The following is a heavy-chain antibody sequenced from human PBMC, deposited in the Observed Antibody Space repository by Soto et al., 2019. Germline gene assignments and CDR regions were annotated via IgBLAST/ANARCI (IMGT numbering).Heavy chain of an antibody. CDR1: GGSFSGYY. Sequence: SETLSLTCAVYGGSFSGYYWSWIRQPPGKGLEWIGEINHSGSTNYNPSLKSRVTISVDTSKNQFSLKLSSVTAADTAVYYCARGLRETTAMAVRVDYYYYGMDVWGQGTTVTVSS. CDR2: INHSGST. D-gene: IGHD5-18*01. V-gene: IGHV4-34*01. J-gene: IGHJ6*02. CDR3: ARGLRETTAMAVRVDYYYYGMDV.